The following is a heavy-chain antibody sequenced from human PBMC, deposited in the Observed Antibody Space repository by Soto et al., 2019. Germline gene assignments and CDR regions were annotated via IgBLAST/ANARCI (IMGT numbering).Heavy chain of an antibody. CDR3: TRRDSGAFDV. V-gene: IGHV3-11*01. Sequence: KSGGSLRLSCATSGFTFRDYYFSWIRQAPGKGLEWISYISHSGKTIYYADSVKGRFTISRDDAKNTLYLQMNSLRAEDTAMYYCTRRDSGAFDVWGHGTMVTVSS. J-gene: IGHJ3*01. CDR2: ISHSGKTI. CDR1: GFTFRDYY.